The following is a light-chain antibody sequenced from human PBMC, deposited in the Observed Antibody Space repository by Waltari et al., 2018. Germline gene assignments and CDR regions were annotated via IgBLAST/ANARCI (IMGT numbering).Light chain of an antibody. CDR2: HDN. J-gene: IGLJ1*01. V-gene: IGLV1-44*01. CDR1: CPDIGSNN. CDR3: AAWDDSLGANV. Sequence: QSMLTQPPSASGTPGQRVTTSCSGSCPDIGSNNVLWYQQFPGTAPKLLIYHDNQRPSGVPDRFSASKSGTSSSLAISGLQSEDEADYHCAAWDDSLGANVFGTGTRVTVL.